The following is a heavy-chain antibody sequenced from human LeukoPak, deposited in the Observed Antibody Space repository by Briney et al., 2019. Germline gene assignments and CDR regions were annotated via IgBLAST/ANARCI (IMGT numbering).Heavy chain of an antibody. J-gene: IGHJ6*02. CDR2: IYYSGST. V-gene: IGHV4-31*03. Sequence: PSQTLSLTCTVSGGSISSGGYYWSWIRQHPGKGLEWIGYIYYSGSTYYNPSLKSRVTISVDTSKNQFSLKLSSVTAADTAVYYCARIQPLQGYYYYGMDVWGQGTTVTVSS. CDR3: ARIQPLQGYYYYGMDV. CDR1: GGSISSGGYY.